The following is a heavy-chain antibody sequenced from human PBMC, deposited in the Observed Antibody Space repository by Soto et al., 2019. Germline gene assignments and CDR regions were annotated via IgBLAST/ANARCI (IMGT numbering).Heavy chain of an antibody. CDR3: ARHSQYSSSEGEYDGVDV. V-gene: IGHV4-39*01. CDR2: IYYSGST. Sequence: ETRPPSVTLPGGCISSSSYGWGGIRQPPGKGLEWIGSIYYSGSTYYNQSLKSRVTISVDTSMNQCSLKLSYVTDADTAVYYCARHSQYSSSEGEYDGVDVRGQGTTVTGS. J-gene: IGHJ6*02. CDR1: GGCISSSSYG. D-gene: IGHD6-6*01.